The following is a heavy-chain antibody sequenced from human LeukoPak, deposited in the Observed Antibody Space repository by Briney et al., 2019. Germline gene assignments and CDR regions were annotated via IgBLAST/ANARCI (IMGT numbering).Heavy chain of an antibody. J-gene: IGHJ4*02. Sequence: GGSLRLSCVASGFTFKNYVMNWVRQAPGKGLEWLATIYGSGVSISYADSVKGRFTISRDNSNNTLYLQMSSLRAEDTAMYYCAKDLGWELPAEAYWGQGILVTVSS. CDR3: AKDLGWELPAEAY. V-gene: IGHV3-23*01. D-gene: IGHD1-26*01. CDR2: IYGSGVSI. CDR1: GFTFKNYV.